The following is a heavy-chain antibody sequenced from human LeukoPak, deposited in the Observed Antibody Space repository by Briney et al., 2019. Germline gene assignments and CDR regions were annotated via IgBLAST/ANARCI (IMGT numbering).Heavy chain of an antibody. V-gene: IGHV1-8*02. CDR1: GYTFIIYG. CDR2: MNPISGNT. Sequence: GASVKVSCKASGYTFIIYGITWVRQAPGQGLEWMGWMNPISGNTGYAQKFQGRVTMTRNTSISTAYMELSSLRSEDTAVYYCARGGKPLDFWSGYNNWFDPWGQGTLVTVSS. J-gene: IGHJ5*02. CDR3: ARGGKPLDFWSGYNNWFDP. D-gene: IGHD3-3*01.